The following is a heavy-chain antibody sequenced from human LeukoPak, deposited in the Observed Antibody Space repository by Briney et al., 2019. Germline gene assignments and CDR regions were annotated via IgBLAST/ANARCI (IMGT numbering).Heavy chain of an antibody. D-gene: IGHD3-22*01. CDR3: AREYYDSSGYSYYYYSGMDV. CDR1: GGTFSSYA. V-gene: IGHV1-69*04. Sequence: SVKVSCKASGGTFSSYAISWVRQAPGQGLEWMGRIIPILGIANYAQKFQGRVTITADKSTSTAYMELSSLRSEDTAVYYCAREYYDSSGYSYYYYSGMDVWGHGTTVTVSS. CDR2: IIPILGIA. J-gene: IGHJ6*02.